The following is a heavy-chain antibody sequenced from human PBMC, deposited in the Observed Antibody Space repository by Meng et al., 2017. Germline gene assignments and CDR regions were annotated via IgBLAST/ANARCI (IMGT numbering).Heavy chain of an antibody. J-gene: IGHJ3*02. Sequence: GESLKISCAASGFTFSSYDMHWVRQATGKGLEWVSAIGTAGDTYYPGSVKGRFTISRENAKNSLYLQMNSLRAGDTAVYYCARDHDSGGYYYSSGAFDIWGQGTMVTVSS. CDR3: ARDHDSGGYYYSSGAFDI. D-gene: IGHD3-22*01. V-gene: IGHV3-13*01. CDR2: IGTAGDT. CDR1: GFTFSSYD.